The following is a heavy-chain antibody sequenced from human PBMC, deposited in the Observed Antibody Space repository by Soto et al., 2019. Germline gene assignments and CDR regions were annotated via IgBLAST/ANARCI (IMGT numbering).Heavy chain of an antibody. D-gene: IGHD3-16*01. J-gene: IGHJ4*02. CDR3: ARDGLTFGGD. CDR1: GFNFSNYS. CDR2: ISSRSNHI. Sequence: EVQLVESGGGLVKPGGSLRLSCAASGFNFSNYSLNWVRQAPGKGLEWVSVISSRSNHIYYADSVRGRFTISRDNAKNSLYLQMNSLRLDDTAVYFCARDGLTFGGDWGQGTLVAVSS. V-gene: IGHV3-21*02.